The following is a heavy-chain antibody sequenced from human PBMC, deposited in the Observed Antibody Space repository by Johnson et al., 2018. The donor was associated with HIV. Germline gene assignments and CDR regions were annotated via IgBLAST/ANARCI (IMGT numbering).Heavy chain of an antibody. Sequence: VHLVEPGGGLARPGGSLRLSCAASGFTFDDYGMSWVRQAPGKALVWVSGINWTGGSTGYADSVKGRSTISIDNTKNSLYLQMNSLRAEDTALYYCARGSIMITFGGVIPDAFDIWGQGTKVTVSS. CDR2: INWTGGST. V-gene: IGHV3-20*04. CDR3: ARGSIMITFGGVIPDAFDI. D-gene: IGHD3-16*02. J-gene: IGHJ3*02. CDR1: GFTFDDYG.